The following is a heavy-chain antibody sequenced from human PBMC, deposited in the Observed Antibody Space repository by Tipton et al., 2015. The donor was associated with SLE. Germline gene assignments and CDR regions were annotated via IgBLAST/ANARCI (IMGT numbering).Heavy chain of an antibody. CDR1: GFTFDDYA. J-gene: IGHJ4*02. CDR3: AKDYYDSSGYYYY. D-gene: IGHD3-22*01. CDR2: ISWDGGST. Sequence: SLRLSCAASGFTFDDYAMHWVRQAPGKGLEWVSLISWDGGSTYYADSVKGRFTISRDNSKNSLYLQMNSLRAEDTAVYYCAKDYYDSSGYYYYWGQGTLVTVSS. V-gene: IGHV3-43D*03.